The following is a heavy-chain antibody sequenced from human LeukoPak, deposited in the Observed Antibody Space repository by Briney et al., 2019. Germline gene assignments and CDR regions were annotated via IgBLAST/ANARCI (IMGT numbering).Heavy chain of an antibody. Sequence: GGSLRLSCAASGFTFSSYSMNWVRQAPGKGLEWVSYINSSSSYKYYADSVKGRFTISRDNAKNSLYLQMNRLRAEDTAVYYCARGRRELHDFDIWGQGTMVTVSS. CDR2: INSSSSYK. D-gene: IGHD1-26*01. V-gene: IGHV3-21*01. CDR3: ARGRRELHDFDI. J-gene: IGHJ3*02. CDR1: GFTFSSYS.